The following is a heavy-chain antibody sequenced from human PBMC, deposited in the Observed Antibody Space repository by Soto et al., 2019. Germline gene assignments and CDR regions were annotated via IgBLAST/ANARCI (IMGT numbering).Heavy chain of an antibody. J-gene: IGHJ4*02. CDR1: GGSISNSSYP. CDR3: SRIAVSGPRTGFDY. CDR2: VSHIGST. D-gene: IGHD6-19*01. V-gene: IGHV4-39*01. Sequence: PSETLSLTCSVSGGSISNSSYPWGWVRQPPGKGLQWIGSVSHIGSTNYNPSLKSRLTISVGTSKTQSSLRLDSVTAADTAVYYCSRIAVSGPRTGFDYWGQGILVTVSS.